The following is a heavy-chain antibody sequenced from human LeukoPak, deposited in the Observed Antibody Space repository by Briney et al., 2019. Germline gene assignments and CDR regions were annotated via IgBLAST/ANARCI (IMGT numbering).Heavy chain of an antibody. V-gene: IGHV3-21*01. CDR3: ARDMGYCSSTSCGMVPH. CDR2: ISSSSSYI. J-gene: IGHJ1*01. D-gene: IGHD2-2*01. Sequence: GGSLRLSCAASGFTFSSYSMNWVRQAPGKGLEWVSSISSSSSYIYYADSVKGRFTISRDNAKNSLYLQMNSLRAEDTAVYYCARDMGYCSSTSCGMVPHWGQGTLVTVSS. CDR1: GFTFSSYS.